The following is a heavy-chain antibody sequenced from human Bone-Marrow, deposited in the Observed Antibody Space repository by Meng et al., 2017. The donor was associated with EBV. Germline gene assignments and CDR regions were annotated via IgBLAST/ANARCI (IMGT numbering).Heavy chain of an antibody. J-gene: IGHJ4*02. Sequence: VQVVGSGGGLIQPGGSLRLSCAASGFSVNNNYMTWVRQAPGKGLEWVSVIYSGGSTYYADSVKGRFTISRDNSKNTLYLQMNTLRAEDTAVYYCARGSSSSLRFEDYWGQGTLVTVSS. CDR2: IYSGGST. V-gene: IGHV3-53*01. CDR3: ARGSSSSLRFEDY. CDR1: GFSVNNNY. D-gene: IGHD6-6*01.